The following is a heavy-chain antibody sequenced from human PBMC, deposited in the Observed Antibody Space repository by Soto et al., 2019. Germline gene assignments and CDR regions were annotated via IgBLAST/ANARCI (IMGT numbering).Heavy chain of an antibody. V-gene: IGHV3-74*01. D-gene: IGHD6-6*01. CDR3: ASGGSSLNFDS. CDR2: INSDGSST. CDR1: GITFRSYW. Sequence: EVQLVESGGGLVQPGGSLRVSCAASGITFRSYWMQWVRQAPGKGLVWVSWINSDGSSTSYADSVKGRFTISRDNAKNTLYLQMNSLRAEDTAVYYCASGGSSLNFDSWGQGTLVTVSS. J-gene: IGHJ4*02.